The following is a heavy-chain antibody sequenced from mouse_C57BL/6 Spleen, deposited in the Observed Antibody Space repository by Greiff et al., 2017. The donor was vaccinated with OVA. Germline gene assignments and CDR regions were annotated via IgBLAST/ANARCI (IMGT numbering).Heavy chain of an antibody. J-gene: IGHJ4*01. CDR3: ARGTTVVHYYAMDY. V-gene: IGHV1-64*01. CDR1: GYTFTSYW. D-gene: IGHD1-1*01. CDR2: IHPNSGST. Sequence: QVQLQQPGAELVKPGASVKLSCKASGYTFTSYWMHWVKQRPGQGLEWIGKIHPNSGSTNYNEKFKSKATLTVDKSSSTAYMQLSSLTSEDSAVYYCARGTTVVHYYAMDYWGQGTSVTVSS.